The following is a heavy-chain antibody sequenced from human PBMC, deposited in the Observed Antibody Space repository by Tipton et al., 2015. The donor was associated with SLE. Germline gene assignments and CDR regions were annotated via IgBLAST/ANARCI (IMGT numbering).Heavy chain of an antibody. CDR1: GGSISSYY. V-gene: IGHV4-59*01. D-gene: IGHD3-10*01. CDR3: ARVRGRGYFQH. J-gene: IGHJ1*01. Sequence: TLSLTCTVSGGSISSYYWSWIRQPPGKGLEWIGYIYYSGSTNYNPSLKSRVTISVDTPKNQFSLKLSSVTAADTAVYYCARVRGRGYFQHWGQGPLVTVSS. CDR2: IYYSGST.